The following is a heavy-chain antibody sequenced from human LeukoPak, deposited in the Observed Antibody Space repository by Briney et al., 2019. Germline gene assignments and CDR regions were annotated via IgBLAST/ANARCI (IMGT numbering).Heavy chain of an antibody. CDR3: AKWYYSDSSGSHNWFDP. D-gene: IGHD3-22*01. CDR1: GFTFSSYA. CDR2: ISGSGGST. Sequence: GGSLRLSCAASGFTFSSYAMSWVRQAPGKGLEWVSAISGSGGSTYYADSVKGRFTISRDNSKNTLYLQMNSLRAEDTAVYYCAKWYYSDSSGSHNWFDPWGQGILVTVSS. V-gene: IGHV3-23*01. J-gene: IGHJ5*02.